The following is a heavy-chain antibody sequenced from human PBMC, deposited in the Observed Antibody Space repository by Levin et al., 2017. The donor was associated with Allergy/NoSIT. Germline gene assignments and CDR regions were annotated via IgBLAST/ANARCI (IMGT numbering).Heavy chain of an antibody. CDR1: RSTFSSYG. CDR3: AKDSSNSWFDY. V-gene: IGHV3-23*01. D-gene: IGHD4-11*01. J-gene: IGHJ4*02. CDR2: ITDSGGAT. Sequence: GGSLRLSCAASRSTFSSYGMSWVRQAPGKGPEWVSTITDSGGATYYPDSVRGRFTISRDNSKNTLYLQMNSLRVEDTALYYCAKDSSNSWFDYWGQGPLVTVSS.